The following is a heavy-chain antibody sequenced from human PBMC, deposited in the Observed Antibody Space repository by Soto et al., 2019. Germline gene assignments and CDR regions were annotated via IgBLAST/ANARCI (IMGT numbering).Heavy chain of an antibody. CDR1: GFTFSTYA. CDR2: ISSSGGGT. D-gene: IGHD6-6*01. J-gene: IGHJ5*02. V-gene: IGHV3-23*01. CDR3: AKGVLSSPVLNWFDP. Sequence: GGSPRLSCAASGFTFSTYAMNWVRQAPGMGLEWVSTISSSGGGTYYADSVKGRFTISRDNSKNTLYLQMNSLRAEDTALYYCAKGVLSSPVLNWFDPWGQGTLVTVSS.